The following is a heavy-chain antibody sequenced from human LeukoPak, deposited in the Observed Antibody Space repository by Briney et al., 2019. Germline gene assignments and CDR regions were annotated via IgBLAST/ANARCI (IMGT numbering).Heavy chain of an antibody. V-gene: IGHV3-11*04. CDR1: GFTFSDYY. Sequence: GGSLRLSCAASGFTFSDYYMSWIRQAPGKGLEWVSYISSSGSTIYYADSVKGRFTISRNNAKNSLYLQMNSLRAEDTAVYYCARGVGYCSSTSCLPESDAFDIWGQGTMVTVSS. D-gene: IGHD2-2*01. CDR2: ISSSGSTI. J-gene: IGHJ3*02. CDR3: ARGVGYCSSTSCLPESDAFDI.